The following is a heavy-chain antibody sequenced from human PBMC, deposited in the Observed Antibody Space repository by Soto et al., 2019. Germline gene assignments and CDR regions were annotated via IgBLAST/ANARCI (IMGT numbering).Heavy chain of an antibody. V-gene: IGHV5-51*01. CDR2: IYPGDSDT. CDR1: GYSFTSYW. Sequence: GESLKISCKGSGYSFTSYWIGWVRQMPGKGLEWMGIIYPGDSDTRYSPSFQGQVTISADKSISTAYLQWSSLKASDTAMYYCATGGGYCSSTSCYGSSDYYYGMDVWGQGTTVTVSS. D-gene: IGHD2-2*01. J-gene: IGHJ6*02. CDR3: ATGGGYCSSTSCYGSSDYYYGMDV.